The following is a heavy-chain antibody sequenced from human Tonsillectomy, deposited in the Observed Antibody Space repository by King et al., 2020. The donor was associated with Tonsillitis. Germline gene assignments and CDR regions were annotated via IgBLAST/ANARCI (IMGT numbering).Heavy chain of an antibody. Sequence: VQLVESGGGLVKPGGSLRLSCAASGFTFSNAWMSWVRQAPGKGLEWVGRIKSKTDGGTTDYAAPVKGRFTISRDDSKNTLYLRMNSLKTEDTAVYYCTTEDFWSGYFDYWGQGTLVTVSS. CDR1: GFTFSNAW. J-gene: IGHJ4*02. V-gene: IGHV3-15*01. CDR2: IKSKTDGGTT. CDR3: TTEDFWSGYFDY. D-gene: IGHD3-3*01.